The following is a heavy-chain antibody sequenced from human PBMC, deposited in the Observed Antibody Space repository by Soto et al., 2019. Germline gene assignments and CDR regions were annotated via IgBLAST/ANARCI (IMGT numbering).Heavy chain of an antibody. CDR3: ARDYTPSCSSTSCYPADP. J-gene: IGHJ5*02. Sequence: ASVTVSCKASGYTFTSYGISWVRQAPGQGLEWMGWISAYNGNTNYAQKLQGRVTMTTDTSTSTAYMELRSLRSDDTAVYYCARDYTPSCSSTSCYPADPWGQGTLVTVSS. CDR1: GYTFTSYG. V-gene: IGHV1-18*01. D-gene: IGHD2-2*01. CDR2: ISAYNGNT.